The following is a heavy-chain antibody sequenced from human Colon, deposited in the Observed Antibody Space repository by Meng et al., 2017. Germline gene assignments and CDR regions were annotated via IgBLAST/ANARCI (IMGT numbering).Heavy chain of an antibody. CDR3: ARDLES. J-gene: IGHJ5*02. V-gene: IGHV1-69*01. CDR1: GGTFSSYA. D-gene: IGHD3-3*01. CDR2: IIPIFGTA. Sequence: QGQVVQSGAEVKKPGSSVKVSCKASGGTFSSYAISWVRQAPGQGLEWMGGIIPIFGTANYAQKFQGRVTIAADESTTTSFMELSSLRFEDTATYYCARDLESWGQGTLVTVSS.